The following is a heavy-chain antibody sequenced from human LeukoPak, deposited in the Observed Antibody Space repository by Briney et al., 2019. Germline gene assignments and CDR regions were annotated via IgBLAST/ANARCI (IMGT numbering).Heavy chain of an antibody. CDR2: INPNSGGT. CDR1: GYTFTGYY. V-gene: IGHV1-2*02. D-gene: IGHD3-22*01. CDR3: ARDPYYYDSSGYYPNFDY. J-gene: IGHJ4*02. Sequence: ASVKVSCKASGYTFTGYYMHWVRQAPGQGLEWMGWINPNSGGTNYAQKFQGRVTMTRDTSISTAYMELSRLRSDDAAVYYCARDPYYYDSSGYYPNFDYWGQGTLVTVSS.